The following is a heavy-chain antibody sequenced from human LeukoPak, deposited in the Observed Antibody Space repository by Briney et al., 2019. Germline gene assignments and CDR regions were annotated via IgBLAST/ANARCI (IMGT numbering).Heavy chain of an antibody. CDR1: GYSISSGYY. V-gene: IGHV4-38-2*01. Sequence: SETLSLTCAVSGYSISSGYYWGWIRQPPGKGLEWIGNVYQSGITYYNASLKSRVTISVDTSKNQFSLKLNSVTAADTAVYYCARRYSNSHFDYWGQGTLVTVSS. J-gene: IGHJ4*02. D-gene: IGHD4-11*01. CDR2: VYQSGIT. CDR3: ARRYSNSHFDY.